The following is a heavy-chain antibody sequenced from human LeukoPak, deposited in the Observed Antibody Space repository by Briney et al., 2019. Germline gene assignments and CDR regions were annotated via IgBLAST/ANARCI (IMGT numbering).Heavy chain of an antibody. J-gene: IGHJ4*02. CDR1: GGSLSSSSYY. V-gene: IGHV4-39*01. CDR3: ARQTIRYFDY. CDR2: IYYSGST. D-gene: IGHD1-14*01. Sequence: SETLSLSCTVSGGSLSSSSYYWGWLRQPPGKGLEWIGSIYYSGSTYYHPSLKSRLTISVDTSKNQFSPKLSSVTAADTAVYYRARQTIRYFDYWGQGTLVTVSS.